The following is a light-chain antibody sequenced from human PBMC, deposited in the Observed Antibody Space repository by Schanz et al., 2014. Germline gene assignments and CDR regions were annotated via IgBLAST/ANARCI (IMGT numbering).Light chain of an antibody. J-gene: IGKJ1*01. CDR1: QSVSSTY. Sequence: EVVLTQSPGTLSLSPGERATLSCRASQSVSSTYLAWYQHKPGQAPRLLIYGASSRAADIPDRFSGSGSGTDFTLTISRLEPEDFAVYYCQHYSLSPLFGQGTKVDI. CDR2: GAS. CDR3: QHYSLSPL. V-gene: IGKV3-20*01.